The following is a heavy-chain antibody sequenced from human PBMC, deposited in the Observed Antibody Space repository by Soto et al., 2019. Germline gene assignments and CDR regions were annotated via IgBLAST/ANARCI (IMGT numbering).Heavy chain of an antibody. J-gene: IGHJ6*02. D-gene: IGHD6-19*01. CDR3: ARGLQYSSGWSAIHYYGMDV. Sequence: ASVKVSCKASGYTFTSYGISWVRQAPGQGLEWMGWISAYNGNTNYAQKLQGQVTISADKSISTAYLQWSSLKASDTAMYYCARGLQYSSGWSAIHYYGMDVWGQGTTVTVSS. V-gene: IGHV1-18*01. CDR2: ISAYNGNT. CDR1: GYTFTSYG.